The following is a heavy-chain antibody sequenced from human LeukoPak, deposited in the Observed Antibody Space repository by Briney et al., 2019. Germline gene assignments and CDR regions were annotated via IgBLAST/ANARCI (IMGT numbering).Heavy chain of an antibody. D-gene: IGHD6-19*01. CDR1: GVPFSNYY. V-gene: IGHV4-34*01. CDR2: INHSGYT. CDR3: TRAVAGHPD. Sequence: SETLSLTCAVSGVPFSNYYWSWVRQSPRQGLEWIREINHSGYTNYNPSLKSRVTMSIDTSKNQFSLILTSVTAADAGVYYCTRAVAGHPDWGQGTLVTVSS. J-gene: IGHJ4*02.